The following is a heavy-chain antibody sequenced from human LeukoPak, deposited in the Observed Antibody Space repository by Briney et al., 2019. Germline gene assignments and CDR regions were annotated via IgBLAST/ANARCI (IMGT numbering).Heavy chain of an antibody. CDR3: ARDNLGYADY. Sequence: PSETLSLTCTASGYSISSGYYWGWIRQPPGKGLEWIGSIYHSGSTYYNPSLKSRVTISVDTSKNQFSLKLSSVTAADTAVYYCARDNLGYADYWGQGTLVTVSS. CDR1: GYSISSGYY. V-gene: IGHV4-38-2*02. J-gene: IGHJ4*02. CDR2: IYHSGST. D-gene: IGHD5-18*01.